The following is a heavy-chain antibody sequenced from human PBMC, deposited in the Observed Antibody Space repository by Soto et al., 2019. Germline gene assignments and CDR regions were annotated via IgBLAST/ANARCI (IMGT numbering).Heavy chain of an antibody. CDR3: ARGVPGYYAMDV. CDR1: GFTFSSYW. V-gene: IGHV3-74*01. CDR2: NKGDGATT. D-gene: IGHD3-16*01. J-gene: IGHJ6*02. Sequence: EVQLVESGGGLVQPGGALRLSCAASGFTFSSYWIHWVRQARGKGLVWVSRNKGDGATTNYADSAKGRFTVSRDNAKNTVYLQVNSLRAEDTAVYYCARGVPGYYAMDVWGQGTTVSVSS.